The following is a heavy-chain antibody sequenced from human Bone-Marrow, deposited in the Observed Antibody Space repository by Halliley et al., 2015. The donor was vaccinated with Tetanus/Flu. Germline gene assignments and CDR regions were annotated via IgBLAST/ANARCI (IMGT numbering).Heavy chain of an antibody. CDR3: AKDHLPFWSGYSPNWFDP. CDR2: TSSDGSNT. CDR1: GFTFSSFG. D-gene: IGHD3-3*01. V-gene: IGHV3-30*18. J-gene: IGHJ5*02. Sequence: TASGFTFSSFGMNWVRQAPGKGLQWVALTSSDGSNTYYADSVKGRFTISRDNSKNTLYLQMNSLRPEDTAVYYCAKDHLPFWSGYSPNWFDPWGQGALVTVSS.